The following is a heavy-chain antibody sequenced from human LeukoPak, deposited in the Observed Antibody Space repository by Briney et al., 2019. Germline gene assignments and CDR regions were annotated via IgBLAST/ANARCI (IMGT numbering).Heavy chain of an antibody. CDR2: ISAYNGNT. D-gene: IGHD6-13*01. CDR3: ARGLGSSLTSSWFDP. Sequence: GASVKVSCKASGYTFTGYGISWVRQAPGQGLEWMGWISAYNGNTHYAQKLQGRVTMTTDTSTSTSYMELRSLRSDDTAIYYCARGLGSSLTSSWFDPWGQGTLVTVSS. J-gene: IGHJ5*02. V-gene: IGHV1-18*01. CDR1: GYTFTGYG.